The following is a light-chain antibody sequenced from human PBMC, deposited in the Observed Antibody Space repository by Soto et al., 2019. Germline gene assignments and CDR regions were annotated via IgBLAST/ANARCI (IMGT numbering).Light chain of an antibody. CDR3: QQSYSTPRLT. V-gene: IGKV1-39*01. Sequence: DIQMTQSPSSLSASVGVRVTITCRASQSISSYLKWYQQKPGKAPKLLIYAASSLQSGVPSWFSGSGAGTDFTRTISILQPEDFATYYCQQSYSTPRLTFGGGTTVAIK. CDR1: QSISSY. CDR2: AAS. J-gene: IGKJ4*01.